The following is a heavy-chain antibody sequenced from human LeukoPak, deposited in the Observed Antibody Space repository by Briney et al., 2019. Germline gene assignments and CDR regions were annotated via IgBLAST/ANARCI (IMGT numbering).Heavy chain of an antibody. Sequence: GGSLRLSCAASGFTFSSYSMNWVRQAPGKGLEWVSSISSSSSYIYHADSVKGRFTISRDNAKNSLYLQMNSLRAEDTAVYYCARAYDILTGYCGDFDYWGQGTLVTVSS. V-gene: IGHV3-21*01. D-gene: IGHD3-9*01. J-gene: IGHJ4*02. CDR2: ISSSSSYI. CDR1: GFTFSSYS. CDR3: ARAYDILTGYCGDFDY.